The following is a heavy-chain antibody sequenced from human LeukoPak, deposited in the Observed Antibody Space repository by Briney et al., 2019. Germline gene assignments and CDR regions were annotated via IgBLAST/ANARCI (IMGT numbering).Heavy chain of an antibody. CDR1: GYNFTTYW. D-gene: IGHD6-25*01. CDR3: ARHTKRPQAGWIDP. Sequence: GESLKISCKASGYNFTTYWIGWVRQMPGKGLEYMGIIYPRDSQIRYSPSFQGQVTISADKSISTAYLQWTSLKASDTAIYYCARHTKRPQAGWIDPWGQGTLVTVSS. CDR2: IYPRDSQI. V-gene: IGHV5-51*01. J-gene: IGHJ5*02.